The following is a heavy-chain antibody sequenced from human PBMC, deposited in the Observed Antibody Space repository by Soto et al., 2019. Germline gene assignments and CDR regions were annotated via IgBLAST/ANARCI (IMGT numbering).Heavy chain of an antibody. CDR2: IKQDGSEK. J-gene: IGHJ3*02. CDR1: GFTLSGYW. D-gene: IGHD4-17*01. V-gene: IGHV3-7*01. Sequence: EVQLVESGGGLVQPGESLRLSCAASGFTLSGYWMNWVRQAPGKGLAWVANIKQDGSEKNYVDSVKGRFTISRDNAKNSLSLQMNSMRAEDTAVYYCLVTTSVFGIWGQGTMVIVSS. CDR3: LVTTSVFGI.